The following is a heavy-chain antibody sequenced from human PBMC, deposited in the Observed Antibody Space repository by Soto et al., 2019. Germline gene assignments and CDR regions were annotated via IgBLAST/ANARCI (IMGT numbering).Heavy chain of an antibody. D-gene: IGHD2-15*01. CDR2: ISSSGSTI. CDR3: AREVVVAAYFDY. V-gene: IGHV3-48*03. J-gene: IGHJ4*02. CDR1: GFTFSSYE. Sequence: LRLSCAASGFTFSSYEMNWVRQAPGKGLEWVSYISSSGSTIYYADSVKGRFTISRDNAKNSLYLQMNSLRAEDTAVYYCAREVVVAAYFDYWGQGTLVTVSS.